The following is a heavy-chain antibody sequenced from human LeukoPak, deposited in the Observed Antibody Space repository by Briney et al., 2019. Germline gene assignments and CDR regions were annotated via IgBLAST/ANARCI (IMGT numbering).Heavy chain of an antibody. CDR2: ISVYNGDT. J-gene: IGHJ3*02. CDR1: DYTFTSYG. CDR3: ARDWYGSGSSHAFDI. Sequence: ASVKVSCKASDYTFTSYGISWVRQAPGQGLEWMGWISVYNGDTNYPQKFQGRVTMTTDTSTSTAYMELRSLRSDDTAVYYCARDWYGSGSSHAFDIWGQGTMVTVSS. V-gene: IGHV1-18*01. D-gene: IGHD3-10*01.